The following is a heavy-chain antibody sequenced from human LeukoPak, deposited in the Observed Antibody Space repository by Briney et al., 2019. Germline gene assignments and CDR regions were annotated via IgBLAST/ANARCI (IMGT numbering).Heavy chain of an antibody. CDR1: GGSISSGGYY. J-gene: IGHJ5*02. Sequence: SETLSLTCTVSGGSISSGGYYWSWIRQHPGKGLEWIGYIYYSGSTYYNPSLKSRVTISVDTSKNQFSLKLSPVTAADTAVYYCARGVVIINNWFDPWGQGTLVTVSS. CDR2: IYYSGST. V-gene: IGHV4-31*03. D-gene: IGHD3-3*01. CDR3: ARGVVIINNWFDP.